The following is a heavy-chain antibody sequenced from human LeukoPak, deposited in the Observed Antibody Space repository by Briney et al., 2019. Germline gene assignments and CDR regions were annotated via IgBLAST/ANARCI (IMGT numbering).Heavy chain of an antibody. V-gene: IGHV4-38-2*02. CDR2: IYHSGST. D-gene: IGHD4-17*01. CDR3: ARVPDPDYGDYEGTGY. J-gene: IGHJ4*02. CDR1: GYSISSGYY. Sequence: PSETLSLTCTVSGYSISSGYYWGWIRQPPGKGLEWIGSIYHSGSTYYNPSLKSRVTISVDTSKNQFSLKLSSVTAADTAVYYCARVPDPDYGDYEGTGYWGQGTLVTVSS.